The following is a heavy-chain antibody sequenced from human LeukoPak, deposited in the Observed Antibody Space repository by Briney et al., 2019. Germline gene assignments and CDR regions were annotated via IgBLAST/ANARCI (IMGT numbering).Heavy chain of an antibody. CDR3: ARGHYYDSSGYLGIDY. CDR2: VSHDENNK. D-gene: IGHD3-22*01. Sequence: PGGSLRLSCAASGFTFNTYAMHWVRQAPGKGLEWVAVVSHDENNKYYADSVKGRFTISRDNSKNTLYLQMNSLRAEDTAVYYCARGHYYDSSGYLGIDYWGQGTQVTVSS. J-gene: IGHJ4*02. V-gene: IGHV3-30-3*01. CDR1: GFTFNTYA.